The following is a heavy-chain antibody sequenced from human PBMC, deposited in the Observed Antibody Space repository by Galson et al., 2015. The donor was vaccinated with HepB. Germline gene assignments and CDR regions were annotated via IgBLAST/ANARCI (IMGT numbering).Heavy chain of an antibody. J-gene: IGHJ6*01. CDR1: RFALSNYG. D-gene: IGHD3-16*01. Sequence: SLRLSCAASRFALSNYGMTWVRQAPGKGLEWVSGVSANGGSTYYADSVKGRFTISRDNSRNTLYLQMNSLRAEDTAVYYCARDSWRSYNYYYDYGMDVWGQGTTVTVSS. V-gene: IGHV3-23*01. CDR3: ARDSWRSYNYYYDYGMDV. CDR2: VSANGGST.